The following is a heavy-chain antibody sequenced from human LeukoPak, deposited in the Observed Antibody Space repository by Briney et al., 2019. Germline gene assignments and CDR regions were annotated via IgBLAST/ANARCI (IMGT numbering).Heavy chain of an antibody. CDR1: GYTFTGYY. D-gene: IGHD6-13*01. CDR3: ARPTEYYSSRGWFDP. Sequence: ASVKVSCKASGYTFTGYYMHWVRQAPGQGPEWIGWIHPNSGDTNYAQNFQGRVTMTRDTSISTAYMELSRLRSDDTAVYYCARPTEYYSSRGWFDPWGQGTLVTVSS. CDR2: IHPNSGDT. J-gene: IGHJ5*02. V-gene: IGHV1-2*02.